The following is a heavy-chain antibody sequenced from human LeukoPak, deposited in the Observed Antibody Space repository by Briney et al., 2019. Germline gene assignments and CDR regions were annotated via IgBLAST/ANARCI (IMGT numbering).Heavy chain of an antibody. CDR3: ARVTIFGVVIPFDY. V-gene: IGHV1-2*02. J-gene: IGHJ4*02. D-gene: IGHD3-3*01. CDR2: INPNSGGT. Sequence: GASVKVSCKASGYTFTGYYMHWVRQAPGQGLEWMGWINPNSGGTNYAQKFQGRVTMTRDTSISTAYMELSRLRSDDTAVYYCARVTIFGVVIPFDYWGQGTLVTVSS. CDR1: GYTFTGYY.